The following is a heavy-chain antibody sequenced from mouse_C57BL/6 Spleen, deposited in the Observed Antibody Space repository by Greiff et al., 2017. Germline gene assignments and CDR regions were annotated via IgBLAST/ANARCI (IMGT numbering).Heavy chain of an antibody. CDR3: ARGGAAQAAAMDD. CDR1: GYTFTGYW. Sequence: VQLVESGAELMKPGASVKLSCKASGYTFTGYWIEWVKQRPGHGLEWIGDILPGSGSTNYNEKFKGKAIFTVDTSSNTAYMQLSSLTTEDSAIYYCARGGAAQAAAMDDWGQGTSVTVSS. V-gene: IGHV1-9*01. D-gene: IGHD3-2*02. J-gene: IGHJ4*01. CDR2: ILPGSGST.